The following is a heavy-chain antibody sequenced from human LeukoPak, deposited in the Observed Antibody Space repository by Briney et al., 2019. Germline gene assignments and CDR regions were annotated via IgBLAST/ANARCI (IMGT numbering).Heavy chain of an antibody. CDR1: GGSFSGYY. Sequence: PSETLSLTCAVYGGSFSGYYWSWIRQPPGKGLEWIGEINHSGSTNYNPSLKSRVTISVDTSKNQFSLKLSSVTAADTAVYYCARDITILTGPNYWYFDLWGRGTLVTVSS. D-gene: IGHD3-9*01. CDR2: INHSGST. CDR3: ARDITILTGPNYWYFDL. J-gene: IGHJ2*01. V-gene: IGHV4-34*01.